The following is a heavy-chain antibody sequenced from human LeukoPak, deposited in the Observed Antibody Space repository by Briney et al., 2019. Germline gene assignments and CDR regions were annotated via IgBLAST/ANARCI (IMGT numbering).Heavy chain of an antibody. CDR2: INHSGST. J-gene: IGHJ4*02. CDR1: GGSFSGYY. D-gene: IGHD7-27*01. V-gene: IGHV4-34*01. CDR3: ARSRRDWGYFDY. Sequence: KSSETLSLTCAVYGGSFSGYYWSWIRQPPGKGLEWIGEINHSGSTNYNPSLKSRVTISVDTSKNQFSLKLSSVTAADAAVYYCARSRRDWGYFDYWGQGTLVTVSS.